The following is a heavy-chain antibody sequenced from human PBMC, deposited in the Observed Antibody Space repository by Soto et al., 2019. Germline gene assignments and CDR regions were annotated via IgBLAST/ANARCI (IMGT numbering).Heavy chain of an antibody. V-gene: IGHV1-2*04. CDR2: INPNGGVT. Sequence: QVQLVQSGAEVRKPGASVTVSCRSSGDSFNDYYIHWVRQAPGQGFEWMGWINPNGGVTKYAQKCQGWVSMTRDTSIRTVYMQLSRLRSGDTAVYYCARESGGATATLDYYYFYMDVWGTGTTVTVSS. CDR1: GDSFNDYY. J-gene: IGHJ6*03. CDR3: ARESGGATATLDYYYFYMDV. D-gene: IGHD5-12*01.